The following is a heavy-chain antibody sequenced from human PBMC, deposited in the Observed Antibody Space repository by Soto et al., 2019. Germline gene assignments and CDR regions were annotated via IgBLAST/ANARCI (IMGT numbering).Heavy chain of an antibody. J-gene: IGHJ4*02. CDR2: ISYDGSNK. V-gene: IGHV3-30*18. CDR3: AKDHDYGFDY. D-gene: IGHD4-17*01. CDR1: GFTFSSYG. Sequence: GSLRLSCAASGFTFSSYGMHWVRQAPGKGLEWVAVISYDGSNKYYADSVKGRFTISRDNSKNTLYLQMNSLRAEDTAVYYCAKDHDYGFDYWGQGTLVTVSS.